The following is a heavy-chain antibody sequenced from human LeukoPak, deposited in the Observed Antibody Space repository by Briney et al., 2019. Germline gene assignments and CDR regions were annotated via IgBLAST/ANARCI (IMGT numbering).Heavy chain of an antibody. Sequence: GGSLRLSCAASGFTFSSYAMSWVRQAPGKGLEWVSAISGSGGSTYYADSVKGRFTISRDNSKNTLYLQMNSLKTEDTAVYYCTTVSYYDILTGYSLRDYWGQGTLVTVSS. CDR1: GFTFSSYA. J-gene: IGHJ4*02. CDR3: TTVSYYDILTGYSLRDY. CDR2: ISGSGGST. D-gene: IGHD3-9*01. V-gene: IGHV3-23*01.